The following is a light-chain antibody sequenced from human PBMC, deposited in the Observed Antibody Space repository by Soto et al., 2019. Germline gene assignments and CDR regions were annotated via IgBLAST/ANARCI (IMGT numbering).Light chain of an antibody. CDR3: SSYAGSDKWV. V-gene: IGLV2-8*01. J-gene: IGLJ3*02. Sequence: QPVLTQPPSASGSVGQSVTISCTGSSSDVGVYNHVSWYQQHPGKAPKLMIYDVLKRPSGVPDRFFGSKSGNTASLTVSGLQAEDEADYYGSSYAGSDKWVFGGGTKLTVL. CDR1: SSDVGVYNH. CDR2: DVL.